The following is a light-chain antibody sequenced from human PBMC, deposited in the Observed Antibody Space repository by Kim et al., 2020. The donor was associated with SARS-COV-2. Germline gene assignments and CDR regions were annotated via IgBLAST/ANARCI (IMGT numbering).Light chain of an antibody. CDR3: QAWDSSTAV. V-gene: IGLV3-1*01. CDR1: KWGDKY. CDR2: QHT. J-gene: IGLJ3*02. Sequence: SYELTQPPSVSVSPGQTASITCSGSKWGDKYAYWYQKKPGQSPVLVIYQHTKRPSGISQRFSGSSSGNTATLTISRAQTMDEADYYCQAWDSSTAVFGGG.